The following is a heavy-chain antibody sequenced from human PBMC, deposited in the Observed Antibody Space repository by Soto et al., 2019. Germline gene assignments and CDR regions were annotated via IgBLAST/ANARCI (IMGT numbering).Heavy chain of an antibody. V-gene: IGHV3-21*01. J-gene: IGHJ4*02. Sequence: GGSLRLARAASGFTFGSYSMEWVGHAPGKGREGVASISSGGSYIYYADSGKGRFTISRDNAKNSLYLQMNSLRAEDTAVYYCARESEAYCGGDCYSNYFDYCGQGTLVTVSS. CDR2: ISSGGSYI. CDR1: GFTFGSYS. D-gene: IGHD2-21*02. CDR3: ARESEAYCGGDCYSNYFDY.